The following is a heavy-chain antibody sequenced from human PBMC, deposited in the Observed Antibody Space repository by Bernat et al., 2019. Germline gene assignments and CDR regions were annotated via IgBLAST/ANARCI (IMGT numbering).Heavy chain of an antibody. CDR1: GYTFTSYY. CDR3: ARTYYHGSGPTLGAFDI. V-gene: IGHV1-46*03. D-gene: IGHD3-10*01. J-gene: IGHJ3*02. CDR2: INPSGGST. Sequence: QVQLVQSGAEVKKPGASVKVSCKASGYTFTSYYMHWVRQAPGQGLEWMGIINPSGGSTSYAQKFQGRVTMTRDTSTSTVYMELSSLRSEDTAVYYCARTYYHGSGPTLGAFDIWGQGTMVTVSS.